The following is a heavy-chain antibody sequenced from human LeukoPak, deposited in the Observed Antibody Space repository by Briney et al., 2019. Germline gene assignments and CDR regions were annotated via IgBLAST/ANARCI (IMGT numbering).Heavy chain of an antibody. V-gene: IGHV1-58*02. CDR1: GGTFSSYA. D-gene: IGHD3-16*01. CDR3: AADLSNPRMGASYLDS. Sequence: GASVKVSCKASGGTFSSYAISWVRQARGQRLEWIGWIIVGSGATKCAQDFQERVTITRDLSTSTLYMELRSLTSEDTAVYYCAADLSNPRMGASYLDSWGQGTLVTVSS. J-gene: IGHJ4*02. CDR2: IIVGSGAT.